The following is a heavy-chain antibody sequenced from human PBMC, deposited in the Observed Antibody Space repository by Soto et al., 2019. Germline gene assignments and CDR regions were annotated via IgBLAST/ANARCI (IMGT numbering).Heavy chain of an antibody. D-gene: IGHD6-13*01. J-gene: IGHJ2*01. Sequence: QVQLQESGPGLVKPSQTLSLTCPVSGGSISSGGYYWSWIRQHPGKGLEWIGYIYYSGSTYYNPSLKSRVAISLDTSKNQFSRKLGSVTAANTAVYYCARGGASIAAAGQDWYFDLWGRGTLVTVSS. CDR3: ARGGASIAAAGQDWYFDL. CDR2: IYYSGST. CDR1: GGSISSGGYY. V-gene: IGHV4-31*03.